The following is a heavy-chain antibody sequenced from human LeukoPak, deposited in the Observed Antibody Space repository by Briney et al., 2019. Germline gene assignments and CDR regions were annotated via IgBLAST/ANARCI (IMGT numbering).Heavy chain of an antibody. CDR2: ISSGSSTI. V-gene: IGHV3-48*02. Sequence: GGSLRLSCAASGFTFSSYNMNWARQAPGKGLEWVSYISSGSSTIYYADSVKGRFTISRDNAKNSLFLQMSSLRDEDTAVYYCARLSSSDWYTFDFWGQGTLVTVSS. CDR1: GFTFSSYN. CDR3: ARLSSSDWYTFDF. D-gene: IGHD6-19*01. J-gene: IGHJ4*02.